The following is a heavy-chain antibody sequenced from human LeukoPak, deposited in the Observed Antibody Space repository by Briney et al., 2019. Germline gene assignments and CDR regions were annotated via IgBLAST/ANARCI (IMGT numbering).Heavy chain of an antibody. CDR1: GYTFTSYA. V-gene: IGHV7-4-1*02. CDR2: INTNTGNP. Sequence: GSSVKVSCKASGYTFTSYAMNWVRQAPGQGLEWMGWINTNTGNPTYAQGFTGRFVFSLDTSVSTAYLQISSLKAEDTAVYYCARASAYYYDSSGYYYAAYSREGDAFDIWGQGTMVTVSS. J-gene: IGHJ3*02. D-gene: IGHD3-22*01. CDR3: ARASAYYYDSSGYYYAAYSREGDAFDI.